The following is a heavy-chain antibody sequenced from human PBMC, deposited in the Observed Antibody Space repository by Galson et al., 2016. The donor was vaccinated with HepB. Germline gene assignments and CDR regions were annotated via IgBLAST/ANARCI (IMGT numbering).Heavy chain of an antibody. Sequence: SETLSLTCVVSNASIDSDSWWSWFRQPPGKGLEWIGEIYHNGIINYNPSLKSRLSVAVDKPNSELSMTLRSATVADTAIYYCARQLGRSGWGEGADSWGQGTLVIVSS. CDR1: NASIDSDSW. D-gene: IGHD3-16*01. J-gene: IGHJ5*01. CDR2: IYHNGII. V-gene: IGHV4-4*02. CDR3: ARQLGRSGWGEGADS.